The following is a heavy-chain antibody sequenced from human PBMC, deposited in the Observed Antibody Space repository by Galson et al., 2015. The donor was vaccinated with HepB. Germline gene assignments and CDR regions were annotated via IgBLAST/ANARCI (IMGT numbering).Heavy chain of an antibody. D-gene: IGHD2-15*01. CDR2: IVVGSGNT. CDR3: AASCSGGSCYSNYYYGMDV. J-gene: IGHJ6*02. V-gene: IGHV1-58*01. Sequence: SVKVSCKASGFTFTSSAVQWVRQARGQRLEWIGWIVVGSGNTNYAQKFQERVTITRDMSTSTAYMELSSLRSEDTAVYYCAASCSGGSCYSNYYYGMDVWGQGTTVTVSS. CDR1: GFTFTSSA.